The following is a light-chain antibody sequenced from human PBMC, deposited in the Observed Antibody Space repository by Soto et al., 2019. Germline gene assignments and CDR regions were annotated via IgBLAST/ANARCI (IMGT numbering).Light chain of an antibody. Sequence: EIVMTQSPATLSVSPGERATLSCRASQSVSSNLAWYQQKPGQAPRLLIYGASTRATGIPARFSGSGSGTEFTFTISSLQSEDFAVYYCQQYNNWPPWTFGQGTMVEIK. V-gene: IGKV3-15*01. J-gene: IGKJ1*01. CDR2: GAS. CDR1: QSVSSN. CDR3: QQYNNWPPWT.